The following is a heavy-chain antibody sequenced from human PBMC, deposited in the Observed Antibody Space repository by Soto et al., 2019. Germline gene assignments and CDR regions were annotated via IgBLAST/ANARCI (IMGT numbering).Heavy chain of an antibody. J-gene: IGHJ6*02. CDR2: TYYRSKWYT. Sequence: PSRTLSLPCAISGDSVASNSAAWNWIRQSPSRGLEWLGRTYYRSKWYTDYAESVKSRITINPDTSKNQVSLQLKSVTPEDTDVYYCTTGDTSGQYVNYYYGIDVWGQGTTVTVSS. CDR3: TTGDTSGQYVNYYYGIDV. CDR1: GDSVASNSAA. D-gene: IGHD3-3*01. V-gene: IGHV6-1*01.